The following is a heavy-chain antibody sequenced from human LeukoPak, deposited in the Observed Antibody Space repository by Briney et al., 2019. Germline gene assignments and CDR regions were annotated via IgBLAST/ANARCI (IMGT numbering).Heavy chain of an antibody. Sequence: PSETLSLTCAVYGGSFSGYYWGWIRQPPGKGLEWIGSIYHSGSTYYNPSLKSRVTISVDTSKNQFSLKLSSVTAADTAVYYCARRGIAARRGTSYYYYYYMDVWGKGTTVTVSS. V-gene: IGHV4-38-2*01. CDR3: ARRGIAARRGTSYYYYYYMDV. J-gene: IGHJ6*03. CDR1: GGSFSGYY. D-gene: IGHD6-6*01. CDR2: IYHSGST.